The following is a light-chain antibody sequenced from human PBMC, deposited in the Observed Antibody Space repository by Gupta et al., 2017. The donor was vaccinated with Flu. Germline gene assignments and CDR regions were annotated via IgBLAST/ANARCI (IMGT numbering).Light chain of an antibody. Sequence: SITISCTGTSSDVGGYNYVSWYQQRPGKAPKLMIYEVRNRPSGVSNRFSGSKAGNTAALTISGLQAEDEADYYCSSDTISSTVVFGGGTKLTVL. CDR1: SSDVGGYNY. CDR2: EVR. J-gene: IGLJ2*01. CDR3: SSDTISSTVV. V-gene: IGLV2-14*01.